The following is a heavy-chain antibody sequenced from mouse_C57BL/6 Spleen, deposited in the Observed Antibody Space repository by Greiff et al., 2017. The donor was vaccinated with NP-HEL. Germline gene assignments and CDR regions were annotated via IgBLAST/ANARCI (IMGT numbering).Heavy chain of an antibody. CDR3: ARAPTAAWFAY. J-gene: IGHJ3*01. Sequence: EVQLQQSGPELVKPGASVKISCKASGYTFTDYYMNWVKQSHGKSLEWIGDINPNNGGTSYNQKFKGKATLTVDKSSSTAYMELRSLTSEDSAVYYCARAPTAAWFAYWGQGTLVTVSA. CDR2: INPNNGGT. CDR1: GYTFTDYY. V-gene: IGHV1-26*01. D-gene: IGHD4-1*02.